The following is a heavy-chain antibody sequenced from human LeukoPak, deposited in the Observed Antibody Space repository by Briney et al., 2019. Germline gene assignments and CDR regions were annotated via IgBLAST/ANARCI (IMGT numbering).Heavy chain of an antibody. D-gene: IGHD4-17*01. CDR1: GGPISSYY. CDR2: LYTSGST. Sequence: PSDTLSLTCTVSGGPISSYYWSWIRQPAGKGLEWIGRLYTSGSTNYNPSLKSRVTMSVDTSKNQFSLKLSSVTAADTAVYYCARDRFTVTTRWFDPWGQGTLVTVSS. J-gene: IGHJ5*02. CDR3: ARDRFTVTTRWFDP. V-gene: IGHV4-4*07.